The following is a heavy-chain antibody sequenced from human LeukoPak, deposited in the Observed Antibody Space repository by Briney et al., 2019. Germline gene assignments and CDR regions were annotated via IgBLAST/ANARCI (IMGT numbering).Heavy chain of an antibody. CDR3: ASPPSSYDSSGYEDYYYYMDV. J-gene: IGHJ6*03. D-gene: IGHD3-22*01. CDR1: GFTFSSYG. Sequence: GGSLRLSCAASGFTFSSYGMHWVRQAPGKGLEWVAVISYDGSNKYYADSVKGRFTISRDNSKNTLYLQMNSLRAEDTAVYYCASPPSSYDSSGYEDYYYYMDVWGKGTTVTVSS. V-gene: IGHV3-30*03. CDR2: ISYDGSNK.